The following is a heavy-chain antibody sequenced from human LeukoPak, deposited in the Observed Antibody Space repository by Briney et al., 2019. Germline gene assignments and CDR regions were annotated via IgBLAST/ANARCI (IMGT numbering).Heavy chain of an antibody. Sequence: GASVKVSCKASGYTFTSYDINWVRQATGQGLEWMGWINPNSGNTGYAQKFQGRVTMTRNTSISTAYMELSSLRSEDTSVYYCARGSVRGDPSEYWGEGTLVTVSS. V-gene: IGHV1-8*01. CDR2: INPNSGNT. CDR3: ARGSVRGDPSEY. D-gene: IGHD4-17*01. CDR1: GYTFTSYD. J-gene: IGHJ4*02.